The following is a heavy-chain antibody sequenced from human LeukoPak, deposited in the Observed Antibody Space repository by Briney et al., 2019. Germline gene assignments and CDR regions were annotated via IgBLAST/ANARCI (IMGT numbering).Heavy chain of an antibody. CDR3: ARDQGDANCSGGSCYFLYYYYGMDV. CDR1: GGTFSSYA. Sequence: SVKVSCKASGGTFSSYAISWVRQAPGQGLEWMGSIIPILGIANYAQKFQGRVTITADKSTSTAYMELSSLRSEDTAVYYCARDQGDANCSGGSCYFLYYYYGMDVWGQGTTATVSS. J-gene: IGHJ6*02. CDR2: IIPILGIA. V-gene: IGHV1-69*04. D-gene: IGHD2-15*01.